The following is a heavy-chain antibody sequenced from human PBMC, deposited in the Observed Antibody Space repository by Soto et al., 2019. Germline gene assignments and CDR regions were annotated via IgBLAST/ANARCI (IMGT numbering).Heavy chain of an antibody. CDR1: GFTFSSYA. CDR3: ARGPWIYGSWDDYFDY. Sequence: QVQLVESGGGVVQPGGSLRLSCAASGFTFSSYAMHWVRQAPGKGLEWVAVISYDGSNKYYADSVKGRFTTSRDNSKNTLYLQMSSLRAEDTAVYYCARGPWIYGSWDDYFDYWGQGTLVTVSS. V-gene: IGHV3-30-3*01. CDR2: ISYDGSNK. J-gene: IGHJ4*02. D-gene: IGHD3-10*01.